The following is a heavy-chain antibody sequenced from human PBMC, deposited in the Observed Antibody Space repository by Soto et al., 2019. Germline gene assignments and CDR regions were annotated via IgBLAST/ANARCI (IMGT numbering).Heavy chain of an antibody. CDR2: MSYDGSKI. V-gene: IGHV3-30*18. J-gene: IGHJ6*02. CDR1: GFAFDTYG. CDR3: AKDRDPYYYYYLMDV. Sequence: QVQLVESGGGMIQPGRSLRLSCEASGFAFDTYGMHWIRQGAGQGLEWVATMSYDGSKIYYRDSVRGRFSISRDDSKRTLYLQMNSLRAEDTAVYYCAKDRDPYYYYYLMDVWGQGTTVTVSS.